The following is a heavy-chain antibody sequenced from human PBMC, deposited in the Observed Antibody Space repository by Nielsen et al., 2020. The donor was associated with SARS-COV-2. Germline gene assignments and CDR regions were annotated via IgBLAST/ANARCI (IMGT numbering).Heavy chain of an antibody. Sequence: ASVKVSCKASGYTFTSYGISWVRQAPGQGLEWMGWISAYNGNTNYAQKLQGRVTMTTDTSTSTAYMELRSLRPDDTAVYYCARDRVDYGDYPVDYWGQGTLVTVSS. CDR2: ISAYNGNT. J-gene: IGHJ4*02. V-gene: IGHV1-18*01. D-gene: IGHD4-17*01. CDR1: GYTFTSYG. CDR3: ARDRVDYGDYPVDY.